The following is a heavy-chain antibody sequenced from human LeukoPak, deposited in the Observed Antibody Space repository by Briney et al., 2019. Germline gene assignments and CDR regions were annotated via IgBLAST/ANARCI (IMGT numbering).Heavy chain of an antibody. Sequence: KPSETLSLTCTVSGGSISSYYWSWIRKSAGKGLEWIGRVYSRGGTDYNASLKSRLTISVDTSKNEFSLKLTSVTAADTAVYYCAREGPGGSGCHDYWGQGTLVTVSS. CDR3: AREGPGGSGCHDY. CDR2: VYSRGGT. V-gene: IGHV4-4*07. J-gene: IGHJ4*02. D-gene: IGHD2-15*01. CDR1: GGSISSYY.